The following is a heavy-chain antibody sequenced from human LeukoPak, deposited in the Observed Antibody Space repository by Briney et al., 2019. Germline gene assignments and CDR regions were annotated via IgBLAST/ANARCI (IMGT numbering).Heavy chain of an antibody. D-gene: IGHD6-19*01. CDR3: ARPTSIAVAGRGRPPGY. J-gene: IGHJ4*02. CDR1: GGSISSYY. Sequence: SETLSLTCTVSGGSISSYYWSWIRQPPGKGLEWIGYIYYSGSTNYNPSLKSRVTISVDTSKNQFSLKLRSVTAADTAVYYCARPTSIAVAGRGRPPGYWGQGTLVTVSS. CDR2: IYYSGST. V-gene: IGHV4-59*01.